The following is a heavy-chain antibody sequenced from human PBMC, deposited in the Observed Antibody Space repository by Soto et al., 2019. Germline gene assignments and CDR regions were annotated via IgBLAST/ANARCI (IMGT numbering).Heavy chain of an antibody. D-gene: IGHD6-13*01. CDR2: IYPGDSDT. CDR1: GYSFTSYW. CDR3: ARLEQQLANNWFDP. J-gene: IGHJ5*02. Sequence: SGDSLKISCKGSGYSFTSYWIGWVRQMPGKGLEWMGIIYPGDSDTRYSPSFQGQVTISADKSISTAYLQWSSLKASDTAMYYCARLEQQLANNWFDPWGQGTLVTVSS. V-gene: IGHV5-51*01.